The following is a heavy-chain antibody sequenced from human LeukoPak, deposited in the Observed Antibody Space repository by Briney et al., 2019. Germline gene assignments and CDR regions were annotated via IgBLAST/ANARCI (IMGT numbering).Heavy chain of an antibody. CDR3: ASGYGGSFLIEY. CDR2: LNPSGGST. J-gene: IGHJ4*02. D-gene: IGHD1-26*01. V-gene: IGHV1-46*01. CDR1: GFTFTGHY. Sequence: ASVKVSCKTSGFTFTGHYMHWLRQAPGQGLEWMGILNPSGGSTTYAQKLQGRVTMTRDTSTSTVYMEVSSLTSEDTAVYYCASGYGGSFLIEYWGQGTLVTVSS.